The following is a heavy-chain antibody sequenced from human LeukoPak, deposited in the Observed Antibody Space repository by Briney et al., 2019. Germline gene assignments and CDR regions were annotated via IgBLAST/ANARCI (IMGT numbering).Heavy chain of an antibody. J-gene: IGHJ5*02. CDR1: DGSISSSSYY. CDR3: ARVLPLGNWFDP. Sequence: PSETLSLTCTVSDGSISSSSYYWGWIRQPPGKGLEWIGSIYYSGSTYYNPSLKSRVTISVDTSKNQFSLKLSSVTAADTAVYYCARVLPLGNWFDPWGQGTLVTVSS. CDR2: IYYSGST. V-gene: IGHV4-39*07.